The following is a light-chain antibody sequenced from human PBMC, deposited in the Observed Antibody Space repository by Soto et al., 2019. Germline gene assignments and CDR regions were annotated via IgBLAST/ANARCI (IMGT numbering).Light chain of an antibody. CDR1: SSNIGAGYD. CDR2: GNS. Sequence: SVLTQPPSVSGAPGQRVTISCTGSSSNIGAGYDVHWYQQLPGTAPNLLIYGNSNRPSGVPDRFSGSKSGTSASLAITGLQAEDEADYYCQSYDSSLSGWVFGTGTKLTVL. V-gene: IGLV1-40*01. CDR3: QSYDSSLSGWV. J-gene: IGLJ1*01.